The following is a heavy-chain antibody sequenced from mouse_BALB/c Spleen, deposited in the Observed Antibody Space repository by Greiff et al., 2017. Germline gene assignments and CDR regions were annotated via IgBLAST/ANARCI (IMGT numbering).Heavy chain of an antibody. J-gene: IGHJ4*01. CDR2: ISYDGSN. V-gene: IGHV3-6*02. CDR3: ARDPTTVVADYAMDY. D-gene: IGHD1-1*01. Sequence: DVHLVESGPGLVKPSQSLSLTCSVTGYSITSGYYWNWIRQFPGNKLEWMGYISYDGSNNYNPSLKNRISITRDTSKNQFFLKLNSVTTEDTATYYCARDPTTVVADYAMDYWGQGTSVTVSS. CDR1: GYSITSGYY.